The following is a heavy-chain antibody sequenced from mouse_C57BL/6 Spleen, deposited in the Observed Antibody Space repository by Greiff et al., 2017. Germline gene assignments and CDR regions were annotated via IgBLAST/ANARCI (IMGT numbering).Heavy chain of an antibody. CDR2: ISSGSSTI. V-gene: IGHV5-17*01. CDR1: GFTFSDYG. J-gene: IGHJ1*03. Sequence: EVKVEESGGGLVKPGGSLKLSCAASGFTFSDYGMHWVRQAPEKGLEWVAYISSGSSTIYYADTVKGRFTISRDNAKNTLFLQMTSLRSEDTAMYYCARTPYGNYWYFDVWGTGTTVTVSS. CDR3: ARTPYGNYWYFDV. D-gene: IGHD2-1*01.